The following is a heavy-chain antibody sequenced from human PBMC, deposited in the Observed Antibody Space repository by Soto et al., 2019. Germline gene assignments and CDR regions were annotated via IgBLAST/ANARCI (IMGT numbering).Heavy chain of an antibody. Sequence: GGSLRLSCAASGFTFSSYGMHWVRQAPGKGLEWVAVIWYDGSNKYYADSVKGRFTISRDNSKNTLYLQMNSLRAEDTAVYYCARDRSRDNWFDPWGQGTLVTVSS. CDR2: IWYDGSNK. CDR3: ARDRSRDNWFDP. CDR1: GFTFSSYG. V-gene: IGHV3-33*01. J-gene: IGHJ5*02.